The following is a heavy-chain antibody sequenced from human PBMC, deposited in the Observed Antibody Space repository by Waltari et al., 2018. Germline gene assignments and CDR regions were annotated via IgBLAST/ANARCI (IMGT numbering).Heavy chain of an antibody. CDR2: IKHDWNDK. V-gene: IGHV3-7*01. CDR3: ARDQADGTIAYFEY. CDR1: GISFSQYW. Sequence: EVLLVESGGDLVQPGGSLRLSCATSGISFSQYWMSWVRQSPGKGLEWVATIKHDWNDKYYVDSVKGRFTVSRDNAKSSLYLQMNSLRVEDTAIYYCARDQADGTIAYFEYWGQGTLVTVSS. J-gene: IGHJ4*02. D-gene: IGHD6-13*01.